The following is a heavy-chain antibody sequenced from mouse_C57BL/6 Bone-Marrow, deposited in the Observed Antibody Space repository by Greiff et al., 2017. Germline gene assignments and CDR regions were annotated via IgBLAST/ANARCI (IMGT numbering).Heavy chain of an antibody. D-gene: IGHD1-1*01. Sequence: VQLKESGAELVRPGASVKLSCTASGFNIKDDYMHWVKQRPEQGLEWIGWIDPENGDTEYASKFQGKATITADTSSNTAYLQLSSLTSEDTAVYYCTTGFITTVLGDYWGQGTTLTVSS. CDR3: TTGFITTVLGDY. V-gene: IGHV14-4*01. J-gene: IGHJ2*01. CDR1: GFNIKDDY. CDR2: IDPENGDT.